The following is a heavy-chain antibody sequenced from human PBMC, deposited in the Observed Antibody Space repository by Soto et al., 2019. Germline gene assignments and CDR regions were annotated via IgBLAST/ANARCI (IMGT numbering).Heavy chain of an antibody. CDR3: XXXXXXRXXIYDPFDI. CDR2: IGGDGGGT. D-gene: IGHD3-3*02. V-gene: IGHV3-23*01. Sequence: EAQLLESGGGLVQPGGSLRLSCAASGFTFSNYAMSWVRQAPGKGLEWVSVIGGDGGGTYYADSVKGRFTVSRDNSKNXXXXXXXXXXXXXXXXXXXXXXXXXRXXIYDPFDIXXXGXXXTVSX. J-gene: IGHJ3*02. CDR1: GFTFSNYA.